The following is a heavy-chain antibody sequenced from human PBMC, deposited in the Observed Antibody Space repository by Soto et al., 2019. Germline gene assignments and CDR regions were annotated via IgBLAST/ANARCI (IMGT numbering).Heavy chain of an antibody. CDR3: AKVRGIGSAAGTAVAGTSGHSYYYGMDV. CDR2: ISGSGGST. J-gene: IGHJ6*02. D-gene: IGHD6-19*01. Sequence: GGSLRLSCAASGFTFSSYAMSWVRQAPGKGLEWVSAISGSGGSTYYADSVKGRFTISRDNSKNTLYLQMKSLRAEDTAVYYCAKVRGIGSAAGTAVAGTSGHSYYYGMDVWGQGTTVTVSS. CDR1: GFTFSSYA. V-gene: IGHV3-23*01.